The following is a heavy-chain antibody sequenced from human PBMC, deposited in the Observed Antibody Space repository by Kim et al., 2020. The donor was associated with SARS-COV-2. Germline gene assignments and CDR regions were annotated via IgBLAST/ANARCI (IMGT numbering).Heavy chain of an antibody. V-gene: IGHV3-13*01. CDR2: GDT. Sequence: GDTYYPGSGKDRFTTYRENAKNSLYLQMNSLRAGDTAVYYCARATRGFDLWGRGTLVTVSS. CDR3: ARATRGFDL. J-gene: IGHJ2*01.